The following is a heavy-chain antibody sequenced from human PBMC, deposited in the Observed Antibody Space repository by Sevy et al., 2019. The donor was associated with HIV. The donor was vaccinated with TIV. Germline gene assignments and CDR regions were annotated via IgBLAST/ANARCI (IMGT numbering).Heavy chain of an antibody. Sequence: ASVKVSCKASGYTFTNYHITWVRQAPGQGLEWMGWITPNNGNTNYARRLQGRVTMTTDTSTATAYMELGSLRSDDTAVYYCARAPSGSQGPGQYFHHWGQGTLVTVSS. V-gene: IGHV1-18*01. CDR3: ARAPSGSQGPGQYFHH. J-gene: IGHJ1*01. CDR2: ITPNNGNT. D-gene: IGHD1-26*01. CDR1: GYTFTNYH.